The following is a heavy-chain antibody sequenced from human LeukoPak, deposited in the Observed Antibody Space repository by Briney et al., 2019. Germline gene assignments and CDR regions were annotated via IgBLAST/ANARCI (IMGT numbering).Heavy chain of an antibody. CDR2: IYYSGST. CDR3: ARYSARGKGGGVLLRN. J-gene: IGHJ4*02. V-gene: IGHV4-59*01. CDR1: GDSISSYH. D-gene: IGHD3-10*01. Sequence: PSQTLSLTCTVSGDSISSYHWSWIRQPPGKGLEWIGYIYYSGSTKYNPSLKNRVTISVDTSKNQFSLKLSSVAAADTAVYYCARYSARGKGGGVLLRNWGQGTLVTVSS.